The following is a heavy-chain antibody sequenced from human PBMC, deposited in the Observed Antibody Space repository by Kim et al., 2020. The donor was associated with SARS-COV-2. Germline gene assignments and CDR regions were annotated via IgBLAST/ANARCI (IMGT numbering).Heavy chain of an antibody. CDR1: GFSFSNYW. CDR3: ARSHSSGQTQTFEY. D-gene: IGHD3-22*01. J-gene: IGHJ4*02. V-gene: IGHV3-74*01. Sequence: GGSLRLSCAASGFSFSNYWMHWAAQAPGKGLVWVSRINSDGSFTTYADSVKGRFTISRDNAKNTLYLQMDSLRAEDTAVFYCARSHSSGQTQTFEYWGQGTLVTVSS. CDR2: INSDGSFT.